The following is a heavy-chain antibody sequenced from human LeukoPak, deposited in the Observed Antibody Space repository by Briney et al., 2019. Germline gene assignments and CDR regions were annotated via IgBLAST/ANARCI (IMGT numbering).Heavy chain of an antibody. J-gene: IGHJ4*02. CDR1: GFTFSSYW. CDR3: ARGPPAAV. V-gene: IGHV3-74*01. Sequence: GGSLRLSCAASGFTFSSYWMHWVRQAPGKGLVWVSRINPDGSTTDYADSVKGRFTISRDNAESMLYLQMKSLRAEDTAVYYCARGPPAAVWGQGALVTVSS. D-gene: IGHD6-25*01. CDR2: INPDGSTT.